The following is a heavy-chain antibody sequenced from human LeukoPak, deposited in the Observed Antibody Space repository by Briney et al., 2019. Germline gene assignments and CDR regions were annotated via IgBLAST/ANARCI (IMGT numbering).Heavy chain of an antibody. CDR3: AREGVKLLWFGEKQYYFDY. Sequence: SETLSLTCTVSGGSISSSSYYWGWIRQPPGKGLEWIGSIYYSGSTYNNPSLKSRVTISIDTSKNQFSLNLSSVTAADTAVYYCAREGVKLLWFGEKQYYFDYWGQGTLVTVSS. V-gene: IGHV4-39*07. CDR2: IYYSGST. D-gene: IGHD3-10*01. CDR1: GGSISSSSYY. J-gene: IGHJ4*02.